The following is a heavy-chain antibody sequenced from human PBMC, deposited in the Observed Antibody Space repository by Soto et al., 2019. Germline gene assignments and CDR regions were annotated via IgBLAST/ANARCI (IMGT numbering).Heavy chain of an antibody. V-gene: IGHV3-21*01. J-gene: IGHJ5*02. Sequence: GGSLRLSCAASGFTFSSYSMNWVRQAPGKGLEWVSSISSSSSYIYYADSVKGRFTISRDNAKNSLYLQMNSLRAEDTAVYYCARASSTSKINWFDPWGQGTLVTVSS. CDR2: ISSSSSYI. CDR1: GFTFSSYS. CDR3: ARASSTSKINWFDP. D-gene: IGHD2-2*01.